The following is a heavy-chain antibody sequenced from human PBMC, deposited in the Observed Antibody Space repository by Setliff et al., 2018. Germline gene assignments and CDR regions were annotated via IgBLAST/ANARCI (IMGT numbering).Heavy chain of an antibody. J-gene: IGHJ6*03. CDR2: IIPIFGTA. D-gene: IGHD6-6*01. Sequence: SVKVSCKASGGTFSSYAISWVRQAPGQGLEWMGGIIPIFGTANYAQKYQGRVTITADESTSTAYMELSSLRSEDTAVYYCARGEYTSLPSGVYYHMDVWGKGTTVTVSS. CDR1: GGTFSSYA. V-gene: IGHV1-69*13. CDR3: ARGEYTSLPSGVYYHMDV.